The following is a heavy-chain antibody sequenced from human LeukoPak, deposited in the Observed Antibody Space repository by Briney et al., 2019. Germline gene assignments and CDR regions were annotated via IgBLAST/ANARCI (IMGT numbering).Heavy chain of an antibody. Sequence: PGGSLRLSCAASGFTFSSYAMSWVRQAPGKGLEWVAAISGSGGSTYYADSVKGRFTISRDNSKNTLYLQMNSLRAEDTAVYYCASPEYYYDSSGRFDYWGQGTLVTVSS. CDR2: ISGSGGST. D-gene: IGHD3-22*01. CDR3: ASPEYYYDSSGRFDY. CDR1: GFTFSSYA. J-gene: IGHJ4*02. V-gene: IGHV3-23*01.